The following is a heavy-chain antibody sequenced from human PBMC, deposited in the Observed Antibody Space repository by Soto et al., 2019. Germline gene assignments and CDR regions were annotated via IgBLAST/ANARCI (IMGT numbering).Heavy chain of an antibody. D-gene: IGHD2-15*01. CDR3: AGSQGGSSSLDIYYYYYYGMDV. CDR1: GGTFSTYA. CDR2: VIPIFGTP. V-gene: IGHV1-69*01. J-gene: IGHJ6*02. Sequence: QVQLVQSGAEVKKPGSSVKVSCKAPGGTFSTYAISWVRQAPGQGLEWMGGVIPIFGTPKYAQKFQGRVTITADESTSTGYMELRSLRSEETAVYYCAGSQGGSSSLDIYYYYYYGMDVWGQGTTVTVSS.